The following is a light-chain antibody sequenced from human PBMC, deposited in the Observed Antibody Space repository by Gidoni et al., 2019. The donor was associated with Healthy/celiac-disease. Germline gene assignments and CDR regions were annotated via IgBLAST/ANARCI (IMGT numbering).Light chain of an antibody. CDR2: DAS. V-gene: IGKV3-11*01. CDR3: QQRSNWLYT. CDR1: QSVSSY. J-gene: IGKJ2*01. Sequence: EIVLTQSPATLSLSPGKRATLSCRASQSVSSYLAWYQQKPGQAPRLLIYDASNRATGIPARFSGSGSGTDFTLTISSLEPEDFAVYYCQQRSNWLYTFGHGTKLEIK.